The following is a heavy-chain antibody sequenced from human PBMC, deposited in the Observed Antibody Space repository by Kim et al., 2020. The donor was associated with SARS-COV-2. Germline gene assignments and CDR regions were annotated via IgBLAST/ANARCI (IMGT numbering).Heavy chain of an antibody. Sequence: SETLSLTCSVSGGSISSSFWSWIRQPPGKGLEWIGYIYYSGSTDYNPSLKSRVTISIGASKNHFSLKLSSVTAADTAFYYCAKGSYYGSTTSNWFASWGQGTLVTVSS. CDR3: AKGSYYGSTTSNWFAS. CDR1: GGSISSSF. V-gene: IGHV4-59*13. D-gene: IGHD3-10*01. J-gene: IGHJ5*01. CDR2: IYYSGST.